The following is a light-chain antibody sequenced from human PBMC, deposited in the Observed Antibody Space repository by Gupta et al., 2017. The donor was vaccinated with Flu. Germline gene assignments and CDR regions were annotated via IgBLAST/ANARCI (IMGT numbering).Light chain of an antibody. Sequence: EIVLTQSPDFQYVTPKEKVTITCRASQSIGSSLHWYQQKPDQSPKLLIKYASQSFSGVPSRFSGSGSGTDFTLTINSLEAEDAATYYCHHSSSLPAVSFGQGTKLEIK. V-gene: IGKV6-21*01. CDR1: QSIGSS. CDR3: HHSSSLPAVS. J-gene: IGKJ2*03. CDR2: YAS.